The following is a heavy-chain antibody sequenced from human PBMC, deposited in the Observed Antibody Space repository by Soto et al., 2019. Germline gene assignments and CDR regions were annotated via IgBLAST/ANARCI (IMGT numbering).Heavy chain of an antibody. CDR1: GFTFSDYS. V-gene: IGHV3-23*01. D-gene: IGHD1-1*01. Sequence: EVHLLESGGGLVQPGGSLRLSCAASGFTFSDYSMSWVRQTPERGLEWVSTLTRGGTSYYADSVQGRFTVSRDNSKNTVSLQLHRLSAEDTALYYCTKRATTVPTPGNYFDSWGQGTLVTVSS. CDR2: LTRGGTS. CDR3: TKRATTVPTPGNYFDS. J-gene: IGHJ4*02.